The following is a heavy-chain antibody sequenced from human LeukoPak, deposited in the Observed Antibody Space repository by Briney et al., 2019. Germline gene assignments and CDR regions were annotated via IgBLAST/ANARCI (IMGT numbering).Heavy chain of an antibody. D-gene: IGHD3-22*01. V-gene: IGHV4-59*01. CDR1: GDSMSSYY. Sequence: SETLSLTCTVSGDSMSSYYWSWIRQPPGKGLEWVAYISYSGSTKYNPSLQNRVTISVDTSKNQFSLKLSSVTAADTAVYYCARGRYYYDSSGYLVVPFDPWGQGTLVTVSS. J-gene: IGHJ5*02. CDR3: ARGRYYYDSSGYLVVPFDP. CDR2: ISYSGST.